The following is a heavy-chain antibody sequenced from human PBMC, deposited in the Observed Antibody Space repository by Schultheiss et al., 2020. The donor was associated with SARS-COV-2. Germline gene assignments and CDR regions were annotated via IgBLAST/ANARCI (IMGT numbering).Heavy chain of an antibody. CDR1: GFTFSSYA. V-gene: IGHV3-23*01. CDR2: ISGSGGST. Sequence: GGSLRLSCAASGFTFSSYAMSWVRQAPGKGLEWVSAISGSGGSTYYADSVKGRFTISRDNSKNTLYLQMNSLRAEDTAVYYCARDPYYYDSSGYHPWYYFDYWGQGTLVTVSS. CDR3: ARDPYYYDSSGYHPWYYFDY. D-gene: IGHD3-22*01. J-gene: IGHJ4*02.